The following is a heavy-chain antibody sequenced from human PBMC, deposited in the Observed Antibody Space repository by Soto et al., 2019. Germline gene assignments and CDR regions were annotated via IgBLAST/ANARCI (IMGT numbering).Heavy chain of an antibody. CDR2: ISGSGDNT. V-gene: IGHV3-23*01. D-gene: IGHD4-17*01. CDR1: GFPFSIYA. Sequence: GGSLRLSCVAAGFPFSIYAMSWVRQAPGKGLEWVSTISGSGDNTDYVDSVKGRFTISRDNSKNTLYLQMNSLRAEDTAVYYCAKDPLTVTPYFDYWGQGTLVTVSS. CDR3: AKDPLTVTPYFDY. J-gene: IGHJ4*02.